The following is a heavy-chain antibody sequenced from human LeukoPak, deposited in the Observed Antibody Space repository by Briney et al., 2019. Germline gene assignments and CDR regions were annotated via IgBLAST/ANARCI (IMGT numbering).Heavy chain of an antibody. J-gene: IGHJ4*02. CDR3: ARSVYGAVAGTKD. CDR2: IKQDGSEK. CDR1: GFTFSSYW. Sequence: PGGSLRLSCAASGFTFSSYWMSWVRQAPGKGLEWVANIKQDGSEKYYVDSVKGRFTISRDNAKNSLYLQVNSLRAEDTAVYYCARSVYGAVAGTKDWGQGTLVTVSS. V-gene: IGHV3-7*01. D-gene: IGHD6-19*01.